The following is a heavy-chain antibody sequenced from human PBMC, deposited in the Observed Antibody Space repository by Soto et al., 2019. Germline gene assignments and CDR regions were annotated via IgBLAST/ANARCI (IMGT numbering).Heavy chain of an antibody. CDR3: AKGEYIYVWGSYRLSDI. V-gene: IGHV3-23*01. J-gene: IGHJ4*02. Sequence: GGSLRLSCAASGFTFSSFAISWVRQAPGKGLEWVSSITGTGGTTYYADSLKGRITISRDNSKNTVFLQMDSLTAEDTAVYYCAKGEYIYVWGSYRLSDIWGPGNLVTVSS. CDR2: ITGTGGTT. CDR1: GFTFSSFA. D-gene: IGHD3-16*02.